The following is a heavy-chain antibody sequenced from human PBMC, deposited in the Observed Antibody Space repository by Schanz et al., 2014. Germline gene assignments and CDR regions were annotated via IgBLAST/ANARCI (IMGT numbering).Heavy chain of an antibody. Sequence: VQLVESGGDLVKPGGSLRLSCEASGFTFSNYGMNWVRQAPEKGLEWVSYISGSSIHKNYADSVKGRFSISRDNGETSVYLQINSLRVEDTAVYYCARFLARYQYYGVDVWGQGTTVIVSS. CDR3: ARFLARYQYYGVDV. D-gene: IGHD3-3*01. CDR1: GFTFSNYG. J-gene: IGHJ6*02. V-gene: IGHV3-48*04. CDR2: ISGSSIHK.